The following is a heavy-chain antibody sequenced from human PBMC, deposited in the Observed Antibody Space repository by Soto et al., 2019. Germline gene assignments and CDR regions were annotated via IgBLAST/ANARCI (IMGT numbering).Heavy chain of an antibody. CDR1: GFTFSRYA. D-gene: IGHD6-13*01. J-gene: IGHJ6*02. CDR2: ISSHEITE. V-gene: IGHV3-30-3*01. CDR3: ARDVWEQLGHTRNYGMDV. Sequence: QVQLVESGGGVVQPGRSLRLSCVGSGFTFSRYAIHWVRQAPGKGLEWVAVISSHEITESYADSVKGRFTISRADSRNAVHLQMNSLISEDPALYYCARDVWEQLGHTRNYGMDVWGQGTLVTVSS.